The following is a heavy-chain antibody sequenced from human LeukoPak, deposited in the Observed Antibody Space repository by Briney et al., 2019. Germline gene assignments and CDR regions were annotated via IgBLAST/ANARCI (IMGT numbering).Heavy chain of an antibody. CDR1: GFTFDDYG. J-gene: IGHJ3*02. Sequence: PGGSLRLSCAASGFTFDDYGMSWVRQAPGKGLEWVSGINWNGGSTGYADSVKGRFTISRDNAKNSLYLQMNSLRAEDTALYYCARDLRGSTMIVVVINAFDIWGQGTMVTVSS. V-gene: IGHV3-20*04. CDR2: INWNGGST. CDR3: ARDLRGSTMIVVVINAFDI. D-gene: IGHD3-22*01.